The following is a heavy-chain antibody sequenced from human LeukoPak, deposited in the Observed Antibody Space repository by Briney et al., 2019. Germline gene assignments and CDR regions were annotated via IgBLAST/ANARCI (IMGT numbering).Heavy chain of an antibody. V-gene: IGHV3-7*01. CDR1: GFTFRDHW. J-gene: IGHJ4*01. D-gene: IGHD3-10*01. Sequence: PGGSLRLSCAGSGFTFRDHWMSWLRQAPGKGPEWVAHIKPDGSEKYYVDSVKGRFIISRDDARNSLSLQMNSLRAEDTAVYYCAGSFGDVKNFWGQGTLVTVSS. CDR2: IKPDGSEK. CDR3: AGSFGDVKNF.